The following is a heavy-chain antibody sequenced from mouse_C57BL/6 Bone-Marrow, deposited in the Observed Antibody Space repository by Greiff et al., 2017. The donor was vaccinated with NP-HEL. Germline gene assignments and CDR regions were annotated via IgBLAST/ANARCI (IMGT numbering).Heavy chain of an antibody. CDR2: ISDGGSYT. Sequence: EVKVVESGGGLVKPGGSLKLSCAASGFTFSSYAMSWVRQTPEKRLEWVATISDGGSYTYYPDNVKGRFTISRDNAKNNLYLQMSHLKSEDTAMYYCARAPYDGYSLDYWGQGTSVTVYS. CDR1: GFTFSSYA. CDR3: ARAPYDGYSLDY. D-gene: IGHD2-3*01. J-gene: IGHJ4*01. V-gene: IGHV5-4*03.